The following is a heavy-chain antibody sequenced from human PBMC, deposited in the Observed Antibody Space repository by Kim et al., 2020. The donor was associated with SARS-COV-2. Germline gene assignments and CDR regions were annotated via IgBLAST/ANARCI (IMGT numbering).Heavy chain of an antibody. J-gene: IGHJ6*02. V-gene: IGHV4-4*06. CDR3: ARGFDFWSGYYSGGGMDV. D-gene: IGHD3-3*01. Sequence: SRVAMSVDTSKNQFSLKLSSVTAADTAVYYCARGFDFWSGYYSGGGMDVWGQGTTVTVSS.